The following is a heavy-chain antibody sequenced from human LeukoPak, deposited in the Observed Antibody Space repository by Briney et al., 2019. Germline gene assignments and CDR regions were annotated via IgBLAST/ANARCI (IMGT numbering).Heavy chain of an antibody. Sequence: SETLSLTCTVSGGSISSYYWSWIRQPPGKGLEWIGYIYYSGSTNYNPSLKSRVTISVDTSKNQFSLKLSSVTAADTAVYYCARVGVGRDGYNFDYWGQGTLVTVSS. CDR2: IYYSGST. V-gene: IGHV4-59*01. CDR3: ARVGVGRDGYNFDY. D-gene: IGHD5-24*01. CDR1: GGSISSYY. J-gene: IGHJ4*02.